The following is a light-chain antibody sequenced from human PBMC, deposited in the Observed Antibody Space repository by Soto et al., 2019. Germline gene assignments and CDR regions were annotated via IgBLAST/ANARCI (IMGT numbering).Light chain of an antibody. CDR3: QQSYSSPFT. V-gene: IGKV1-39*01. Sequence: DIQMTQSQSSLSASVGDRVTITCRASQSISSYLNWYQQKPGKAPKLLIYAASSLQSGVPSRFSGSGSGTDFTPTISSLQPEDFATYYCQQSYSSPFTFGPGTKVDSK. J-gene: IGKJ3*01. CDR2: AAS. CDR1: QSISSY.